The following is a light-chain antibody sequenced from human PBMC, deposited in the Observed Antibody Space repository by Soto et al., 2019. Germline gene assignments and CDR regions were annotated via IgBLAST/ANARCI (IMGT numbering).Light chain of an antibody. CDR2: DAS. J-gene: IGKJ4*01. CDR1: QVISTA. Sequence: AIHLTQSPSSLSASVGDRVAITCRASQVISTAVAWFQEKPGKAPKLLIYDASILESGVPSRFSGSGSGTDVTITINSLQPEDSATYYCQQLNAYPPALSFGGGTKVEIK. CDR3: QQLNAYPPALS. V-gene: IGKV1-13*02.